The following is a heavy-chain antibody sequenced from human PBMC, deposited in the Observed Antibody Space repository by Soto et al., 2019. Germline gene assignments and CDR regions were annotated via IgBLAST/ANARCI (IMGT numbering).Heavy chain of an antibody. CDR1: GYTLTSYY. Sequence: ASVKVSCKASGYTLTSYYMHWVRQAPGQGLELMGIINPSGGSTSYAQKFQGRVTMTRDTSTSTVCMELSSLRSEDTAVYYCAREPSTRYYYDSSGYYPEGWFDPWGQGTLVTV. J-gene: IGHJ5*02. CDR3: AREPSTRYYYDSSGYYPEGWFDP. V-gene: IGHV1-46*01. CDR2: INPSGGST. D-gene: IGHD3-22*01.